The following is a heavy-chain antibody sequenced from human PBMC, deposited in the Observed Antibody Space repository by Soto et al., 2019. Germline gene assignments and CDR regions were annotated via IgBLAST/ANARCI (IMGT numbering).Heavy chain of an antibody. Sequence: PSETLSLTCTVSGGSISSGDYYWSWIRQPPGKGLEWIGYIYYSGSTYYNPSLKSRVTISVDTSKNQFSLKLSSVTAADTAVYYCARVRLGITIFGVVGGWYYYGMDVWGQGTTVTV. D-gene: IGHD3-3*01. V-gene: IGHV4-30-4*01. CDR3: ARVRLGITIFGVVGGWYYYGMDV. CDR1: GGSISSGDYY. J-gene: IGHJ6*02. CDR2: IYYSGST.